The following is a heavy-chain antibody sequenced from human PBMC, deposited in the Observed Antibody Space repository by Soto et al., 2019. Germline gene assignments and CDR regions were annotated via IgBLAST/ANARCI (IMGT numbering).Heavy chain of an antibody. V-gene: IGHV4-31*03. CDR1: GGSIRTGAYF. Sequence: TLSLTCTVSGGSIRTGAYFWSWIRQHPGKGLEWIGYIYYSGSTYYNPSLKSRVTISVDTSKNQFSLKLSSVTAADTAVYYCASRGYSYGFSLGMDVWGQGTTVT. CDR3: ASRGYSYGFSLGMDV. CDR2: IYYSGST. D-gene: IGHD5-18*01. J-gene: IGHJ6*02.